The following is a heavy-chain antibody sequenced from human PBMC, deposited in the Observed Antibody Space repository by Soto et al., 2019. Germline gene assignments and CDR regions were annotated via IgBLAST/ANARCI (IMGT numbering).Heavy chain of an antibody. CDR3: APIPNYYQYDWFAP. V-gene: IGHV2-5*02. CDR1: VFSLTTRGVG. D-gene: IGHD3-16*01. CDR2: IYWDDDK. Sequence: QITLKESGPTLVKPTQTLTMTCTFSVFSLTTRGVGVGWIRQPPGKALECLALIYWDDDKRYSPSLQSRLSITKDTSKHQLILTMTNVEPVDTATYSCAPIPNYYQYDWFAPWGQGTLFSVSS. J-gene: IGHJ5*02.